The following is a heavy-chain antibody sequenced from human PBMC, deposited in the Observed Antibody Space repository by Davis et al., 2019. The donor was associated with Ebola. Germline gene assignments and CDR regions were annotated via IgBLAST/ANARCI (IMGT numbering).Heavy chain of an antibody. V-gene: IGHV1-69*13. CDR2: IIPIFGTA. CDR3: ARDRDNSGYGTFDF. D-gene: IGHD5-12*01. J-gene: IGHJ4*02. CDR1: GYTFTSYG. Sequence: SVKVSCKASGYTFTSYGISWVRQAPGQGLEWMGGIIPIFGTANYAQKFQGRVTITADESTSTAYMELSSLRSEDTAVYYCARDRDNSGYGTFDFWGQGTLVTVSS.